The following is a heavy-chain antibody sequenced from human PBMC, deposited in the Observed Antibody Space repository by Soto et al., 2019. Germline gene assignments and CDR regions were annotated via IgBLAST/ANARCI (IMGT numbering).Heavy chain of an antibody. J-gene: IGHJ3*02. CDR1: GGTFSSYT. D-gene: IGHD4-4*01. V-gene: IGHV1-69*04. Sequence: GASVKVSCKASGGTFSSYTISWVRQAPGQGLEWMGRIIPILGIANYAQKFQGRVTITADKSTSTAYMELSSLRSEDTAVYYCARDRRWARVDYSNSNAFDIWGQGTMVTVSS. CDR3: ARDRRWARVDYSNSNAFDI. CDR2: IIPILGIA.